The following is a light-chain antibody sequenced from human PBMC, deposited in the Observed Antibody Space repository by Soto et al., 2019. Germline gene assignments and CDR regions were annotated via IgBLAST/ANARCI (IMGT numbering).Light chain of an antibody. J-gene: IGKJ1*01. Sequence: EIVLTQSRATLSLSPGERAALSCRASQSVSSNLAWYQQKPGQAPRLLIFGTSNRATDIPDRFSGSGSGTDFTLTISRLEPEDFAVYFCQHYGSFGQGTKVDIK. V-gene: IGKV3-20*01. CDR1: QSVSSN. CDR2: GTS. CDR3: QHYGS.